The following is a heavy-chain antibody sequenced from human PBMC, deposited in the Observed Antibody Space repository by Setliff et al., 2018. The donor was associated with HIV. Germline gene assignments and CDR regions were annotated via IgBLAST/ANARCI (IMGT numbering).Heavy chain of an antibody. D-gene: IGHD3-22*01. J-gene: IGHJ3*02. CDR3: ASPFGASDSGGYEYEAFAI. CDR1: GYIFTDYY. Sequence: ASVKVSCKASGYIFTDYYMHWVRQAPGQELGWMGRINPNSGGTNYAQKFQGRVTMTRDTSISTAYTELSSLRSEDTATYYCASPFGASDSGGYEYEAFAIWGQGTMVTVSS. V-gene: IGHV1-2*06. CDR2: INPNSGGT.